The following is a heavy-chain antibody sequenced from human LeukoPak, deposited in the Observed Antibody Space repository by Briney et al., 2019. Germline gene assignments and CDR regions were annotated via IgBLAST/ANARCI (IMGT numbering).Heavy chain of an antibody. V-gene: IGHV1-18*01. Sequence: GASVKVSCKASGYIFSNYGISWVRQAPGQGLEWMGWISGHNGNTNYAQKVQDRVTMTTDTSTNTAYMELKTLRSDDTAVCFCARDHAGSYYDVWSGYYNDDGGADYWGQGTLVTVSS. CDR3: ARDHAGSYYDVWSGYYNDDGGADY. J-gene: IGHJ4*02. CDR2: ISGHNGNT. CDR1: GYIFSNYG. D-gene: IGHD3-3*01.